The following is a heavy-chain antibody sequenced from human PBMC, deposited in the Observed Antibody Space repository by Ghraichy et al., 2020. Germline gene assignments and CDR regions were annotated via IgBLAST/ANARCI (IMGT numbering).Heavy chain of an antibody. CDR1: GYTFTSYG. V-gene: IGHV1-18*04. Sequence: ASVKVSCKASGYTFTSYGISWVRQAPGQGLEWMGWISAYNGNTNYAQKLQGRVTMTTDTSTSTAYMELRSLRSDDTAVYYFARDPPAFMTTVTTGSLVYFDYWGQGTLVTVSS. CDR3: ARDPPAFMTTVTTGSLVYFDY. CDR2: ISAYNGNT. D-gene: IGHD4-17*01. J-gene: IGHJ4*02.